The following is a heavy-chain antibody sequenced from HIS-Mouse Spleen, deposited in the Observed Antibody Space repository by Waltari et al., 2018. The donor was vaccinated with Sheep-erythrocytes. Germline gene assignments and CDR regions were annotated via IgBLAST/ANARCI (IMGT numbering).Heavy chain of an antibody. CDR2: ISTISSYI. Sequence: EVQLVESGGGLFKPGGSLRLSCAASGFTFSSYSMNWVRQAPGKGLEWVSSISTISSYIYYPASVKCRFTISRDNAKNSLYLQMNSLRAEDTAVYYCAGCIAVYGMDVWGQGTTVTVSS. V-gene: IGHV3-21*01. J-gene: IGHJ6*02. CDR1: GFTFSSYS. CDR3: AGCIAVYGMDV. D-gene: IGHD6-19*01.